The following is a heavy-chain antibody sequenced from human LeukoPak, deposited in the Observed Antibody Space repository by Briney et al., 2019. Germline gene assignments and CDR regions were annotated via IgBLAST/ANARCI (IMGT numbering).Heavy chain of an antibody. CDR1: GYSFTSYW. Sequence: GESLKISCKGSGYSFTSYWIGWVRQMPGKGLEWMGIIYPGDSDTRYSPPFQGQVTISADKSISTAYLQWSSLKASDTAMYYCARHVDYNYDSSGYYSTYYFDYWGQGTLVTVSS. V-gene: IGHV5-51*01. CDR3: ARHVDYNYDSSGYYSTYYFDY. J-gene: IGHJ4*02. D-gene: IGHD3-22*01. CDR2: IYPGDSDT.